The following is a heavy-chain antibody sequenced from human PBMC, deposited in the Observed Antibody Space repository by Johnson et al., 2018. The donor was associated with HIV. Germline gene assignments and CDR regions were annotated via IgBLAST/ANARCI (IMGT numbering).Heavy chain of an antibody. V-gene: IGHV3-15*01. CDR1: GFTFSSYD. J-gene: IGHJ3*02. CDR2: IKSKTDGGTA. CDR3: ARAREVYYLDAFDI. D-gene: IGHD3-22*01. Sequence: VQLVESGGGLKQPGGSLRLSCAASGFTFSSYDMHWVRQAPGKGLEWVGRIKSKTDGGTADYAAPVKGRFTISRDNAKNSLYLQMNSLRDEDTAVYYCARAREVYYLDAFDIWGQGTMVTVSS.